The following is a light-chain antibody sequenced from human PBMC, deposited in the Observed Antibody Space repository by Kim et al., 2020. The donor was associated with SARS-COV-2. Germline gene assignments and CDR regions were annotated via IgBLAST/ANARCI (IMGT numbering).Light chain of an antibody. J-gene: IGKJ5*01. CDR1: QSVTSGY. CDR2: GAS. V-gene: IGKV3-20*01. Sequence: EIVLTQSPGTLSLSPGERATLSCRASQSVTSGYLAWYQQKPGQAPRLLIYGASSRATGIPDRFSGSGSGTDFTLTISRLEPEDFAVYYCQKYGSSHTFVQGRRMEIK. CDR3: QKYGSSHT.